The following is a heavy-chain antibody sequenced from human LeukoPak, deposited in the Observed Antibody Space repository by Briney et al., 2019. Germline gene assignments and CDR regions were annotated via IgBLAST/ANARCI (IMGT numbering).Heavy chain of an antibody. CDR2: ISGNGDST. CDR3: AKLGTYWYFDV. Sequence: PGGSLRLSCAASGFTFSSYAMGWVRQAPGKGLEWVSAISGNGDSTYFADSVKGRFTISRDNPKNVLFLQMNNLRVEDTAVYSCAKLGTYWYFDVWGRGTLVTVSS. CDR1: GFTFSSYA. J-gene: IGHJ2*01. D-gene: IGHD3-16*01. V-gene: IGHV3-23*01.